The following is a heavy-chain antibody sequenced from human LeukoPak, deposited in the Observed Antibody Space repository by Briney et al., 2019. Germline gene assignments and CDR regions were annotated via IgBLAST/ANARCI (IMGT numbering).Heavy chain of an antibody. J-gene: IGHJ5*02. CDR3: ARVVNWDIVVVPAATAGNWFDP. CDR1: GYAFTSYA. D-gene: IGHD2-2*01. V-gene: IGHV1-3*01. CDR2: INAGNGNT. Sequence: ASVKVSCKASGYAFTSYAMHWVRQAPRQRLEWMGWINAGNGNTKYSQKFQGRVTITRDTSASTAYMELSSLRSEDTAVYYCARVVNWDIVVVPAATAGNWFDPWGQGTLVTVSS.